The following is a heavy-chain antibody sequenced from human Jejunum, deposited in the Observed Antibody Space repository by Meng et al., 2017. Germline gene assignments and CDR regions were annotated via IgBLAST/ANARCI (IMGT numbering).Heavy chain of an antibody. J-gene: IGHJ4*02. CDR2: FAANNST. CDR3: AKLTSF. CDR1: GLTFSISS. D-gene: IGHD3-16*01. Sequence: EGQLVEAGGGLVQPGGSLRLSCAASGLTFSISSMSWVRQAPGKGLEWVSTFAANNSTYYAESVKGRFTISRDNSKNTLSLQMNSLRAEDTAVYYCAKLTSFWGQGTLVTVSS. V-gene: IGHV3-23*04.